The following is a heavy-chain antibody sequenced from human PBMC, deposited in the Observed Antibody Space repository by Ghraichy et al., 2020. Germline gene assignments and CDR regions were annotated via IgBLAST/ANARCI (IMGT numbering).Heavy chain of an antibody. D-gene: IGHD4-17*01. Sequence: GGSLRLSCAASGFTFSSYAMSWVRQAPGKGLEWVSAISGSGGSTYYADSVKGRFTISRDNSKNTLYLQMNSLRAEDTAVYYCAKDTVTTLFPLCYFDYWGQGTLVTVSS. J-gene: IGHJ4*02. CDR2: ISGSGGST. V-gene: IGHV3-23*01. CDR3: AKDTVTTLFPLCYFDY. CDR1: GFTFSSYA.